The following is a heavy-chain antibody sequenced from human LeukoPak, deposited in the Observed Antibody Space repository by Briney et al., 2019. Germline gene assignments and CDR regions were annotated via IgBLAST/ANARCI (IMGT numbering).Heavy chain of an antibody. CDR1: GYTFTSYA. V-gene: IGHV1-8*02. D-gene: IGHD3-10*01. Sequence: ASVKVSCKASGYTFTSYAMHWVRQAPGQRLEWMGWMNPNSGNTGYAQKVQGRVTMTRNTSISTAYMELSSLRSEDTAVYYCAITRTWFGAYAFDIWGQGTMITVSS. CDR3: AITRTWFGAYAFDI. CDR2: MNPNSGNT. J-gene: IGHJ3*02.